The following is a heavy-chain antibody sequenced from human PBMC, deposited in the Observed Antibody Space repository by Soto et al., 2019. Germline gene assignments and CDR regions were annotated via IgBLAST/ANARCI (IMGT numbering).Heavy chain of an antibody. V-gene: IGHV3-23*01. J-gene: IGHJ6*02. CDR1: GFTFSSYA. CDR2: ISGSGGST. D-gene: IGHD4-4*01. Sequence: GGSLRLSCAASGFTFSSYAMIWVRQSPGKGLEWVSAISGSGGSTYYADSVKGRFTISRDNSKNKLYLQMNSLRAEDTAVYYCAKAATTGRFNYYYGMDVWGQGTTVTVSS. CDR3: AKAATTGRFNYYYGMDV.